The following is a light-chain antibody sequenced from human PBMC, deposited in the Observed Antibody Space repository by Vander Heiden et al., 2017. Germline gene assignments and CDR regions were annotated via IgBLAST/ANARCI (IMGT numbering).Light chain of an antibody. Sequence: DIEMTQSASTLSASVGDRVTIICRASQNVSRWLSWFQQKPGKAPKVLIYKASTFKRGVPSRFSGSGSGTEFTLTISSLQPDDFATYYCQQYNTYPSITFGQGTRLDIK. CDR3: QQYNTYPSIT. V-gene: IGKV1-5*03. CDR2: KAS. CDR1: QNVSRW. J-gene: IGKJ5*01.